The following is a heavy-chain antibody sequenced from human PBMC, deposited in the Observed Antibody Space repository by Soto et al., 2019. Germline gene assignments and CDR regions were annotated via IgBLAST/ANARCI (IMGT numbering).Heavy chain of an antibody. D-gene: IGHD6-19*01. J-gene: IGHJ4*02. Sequence: EVQLVESGGGLVQPGGSLRLSCAASGLTFSSYWMHWVRQAPGKGLVWVSRISTDGSVTTYADSVKGRFTISIDNAKNTQYLQMNSLRTEDTAVYYCARAPYSSGWWGFDHWGQGTLVTVSS. CDR3: ARAPYSSGWWGFDH. V-gene: IGHV3-74*01. CDR1: GLTFSSYW. CDR2: ISTDGSVT.